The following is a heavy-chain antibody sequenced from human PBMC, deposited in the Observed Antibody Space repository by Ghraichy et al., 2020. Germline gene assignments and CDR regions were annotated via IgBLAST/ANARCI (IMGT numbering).Heavy chain of an antibody. V-gene: IGHV3-21*01. Sequence: GESLNISCAASGFSFSSYTMNWVRQAPGKGLEWVSSIVGRGRYRYYADSLKGRFAISRDNPKTSLFLQMNSLSAEDAAVYYSTRDASLPGYSYGRPLHGMAVWGQGTTVTVTS. D-gene: IGHD5-18*01. J-gene: IGHJ6*02. CDR2: IVGRGRYR. CDR1: GFSFSSYT. CDR3: TRDASLPGYSYGRPLHGMAV.